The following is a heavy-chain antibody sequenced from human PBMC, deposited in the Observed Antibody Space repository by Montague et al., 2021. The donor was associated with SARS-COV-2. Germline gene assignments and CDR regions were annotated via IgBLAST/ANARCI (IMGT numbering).Heavy chain of an antibody. CDR1: GGSISSSSYY. CDR2: IYYSGST. D-gene: IGHD3-10*01. V-gene: IGHV4-39*07. Sequence: SETLFLTCTVSGGSISSSSYYWGWIRQPPGKGLEWIGSIYYSGSTYYNPSLKSRVTISVDTSKNQFSLKLSSVTAADTAVYYCARDLACYYGSGSYGGMDVWGQGTTVTVSS. CDR3: ARDLACYYGSGSYGGMDV. J-gene: IGHJ6*02.